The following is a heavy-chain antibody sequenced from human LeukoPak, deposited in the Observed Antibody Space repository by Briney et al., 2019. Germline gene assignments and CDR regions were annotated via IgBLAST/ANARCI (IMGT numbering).Heavy chain of an antibody. Sequence: ASVKVSCKASGYTFTGYYMHWVRQAPGQGLEWMGWINPNSGGTNYAQKLQGRVTMTRDTSISTAYMELSRLRSDDTAVYYCASSVDRYYYMDVWGKGTTVTVSS. CDR3: ASSVDRYYYMDV. V-gene: IGHV1-2*02. D-gene: IGHD3-10*01. CDR1: GYTFTGYY. CDR2: INPNSGGT. J-gene: IGHJ6*03.